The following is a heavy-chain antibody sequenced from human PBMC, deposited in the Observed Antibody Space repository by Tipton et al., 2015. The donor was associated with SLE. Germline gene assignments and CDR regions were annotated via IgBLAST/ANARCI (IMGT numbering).Heavy chain of an antibody. CDR3: ARNGYDFWTGTSYGMDV. V-gene: IGHV4-59*01. D-gene: IGHD3-3*01. CDR2: IYYSGST. CDR1: GGSISSYY. J-gene: IGHJ6*02. Sequence: TLSLTCTVSGGSISSYYWSWIRQPPGKGLEWIGYIYYSGSTNYNPSLKSRVTISVDTSKNQFSLKLSSVTAADTAVYYCARNGYDFWTGTSYGMDVWGQGTMVTVSS.